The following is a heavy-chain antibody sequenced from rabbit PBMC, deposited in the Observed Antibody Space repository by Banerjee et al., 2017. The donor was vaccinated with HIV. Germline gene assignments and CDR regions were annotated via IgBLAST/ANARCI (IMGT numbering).Heavy chain of an antibody. Sequence: QSLGESGGDRVKPGASLTLTCTASGFSFSNYYYMCWVRQAPGKGLEWIGCIYTGSGSTYYANWAKGRFTVAKTSSTTVTLQMTSLTAADTATYFCARDVSSSGAYEFSLWGQGTLVTVS. D-gene: IGHD1-1*01. CDR1: GFSFSNYYY. CDR3: ARDVSSSGAYEFSL. CDR2: IYTGSGST. J-gene: IGHJ4*01. V-gene: IGHV1S40*01.